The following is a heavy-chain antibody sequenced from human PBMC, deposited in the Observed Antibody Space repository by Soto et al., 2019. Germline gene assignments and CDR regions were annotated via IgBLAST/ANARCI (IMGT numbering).Heavy chain of an antibody. CDR1: GDSIRNYY. Sequence: SETLSLTCTVSGDSIRNYYWSWIRQPPGKGLEWIGYIYYSGSTDYSPSLKSRVTISVDTSKNQFSLNLSSVTAADTAVYYCARDITALRFLKGFDPWGQGILVTVSS. V-gene: IGHV4-59*01. D-gene: IGHD3-3*01. J-gene: IGHJ5*02. CDR2: IYYSGST. CDR3: ARDITALRFLKGFDP.